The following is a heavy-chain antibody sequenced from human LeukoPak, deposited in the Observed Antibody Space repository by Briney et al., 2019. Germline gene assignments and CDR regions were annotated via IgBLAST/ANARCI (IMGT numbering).Heavy chain of an antibody. V-gene: IGHV3-48*03. Sequence: GGSLRLSCAASGFTFSSYEMNWVRQAPGKGLEWVSYISSSGSTIYYADSVKGRFTISRDNAKNSLYLQMNSLRAEDTAVYDCARDGSATVVTPGVIQLDYWGQGTLVTVSS. D-gene: IGHD4-23*01. CDR1: GFTFSSYE. CDR2: ISSSGSTI. J-gene: IGHJ4*02. CDR3: ARDGSATVVTPGVIQLDY.